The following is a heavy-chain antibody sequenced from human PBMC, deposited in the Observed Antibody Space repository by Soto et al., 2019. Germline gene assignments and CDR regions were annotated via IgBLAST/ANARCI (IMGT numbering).Heavy chain of an antibody. CDR3: AKVERYYYDSSGYYSAPLF. J-gene: IGHJ4*02. V-gene: IGHV3-23*01. D-gene: IGHD3-22*01. Sequence: EVQLLESGGGLVQPGGSLRLSCAACGFTLSSYAINWVRQAPGKGLEWVSAISGSGGTTYYADPVKGRFTISRDTSKNAMYLQMNSLRVEDTAVYYCAKVERYYYDSSGYYSAPLFWGQGTLVTVSS. CDR2: ISGSGGTT. CDR1: GFTLSSYA.